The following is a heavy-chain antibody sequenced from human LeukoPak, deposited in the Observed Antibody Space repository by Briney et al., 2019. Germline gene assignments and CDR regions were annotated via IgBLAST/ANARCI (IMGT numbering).Heavy chain of an antibody. Sequence: PSETLSLTCAVYGGSFSGYYWSWIRQPPGKGLEWIGRIYTSGSTNYNPSLKSRVTISVDTSKNQFSLKLSSVTAADTAVYYCARGYCSSTSCLYDYWGQGTLVTVSS. J-gene: IGHJ4*02. D-gene: IGHD2-2*01. CDR3: ARGYCSSTSCLYDY. V-gene: IGHV4-59*10. CDR1: GGSFSGYY. CDR2: IYTSGST.